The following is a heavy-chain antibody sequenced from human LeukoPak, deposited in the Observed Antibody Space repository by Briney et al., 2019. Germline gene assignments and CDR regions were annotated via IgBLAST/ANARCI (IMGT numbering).Heavy chain of an antibody. CDR3: ARGKELYSSTMGDAFDI. V-gene: IGHV1-2*02. J-gene: IGHJ3*02. D-gene: IGHD6-13*01. CDR1: GYTFTGYY. CDR2: INPNSGGT. Sequence: ASVKVSCKASGYTFTGYYMHWVRQAPGQGLEWMGWINPNSGGTNYAQKFQGRVTMTRDTSISTAYMELSRLRSDDTAVYYCARGKELYSSTMGDAFDIWGQGTMVTVSS.